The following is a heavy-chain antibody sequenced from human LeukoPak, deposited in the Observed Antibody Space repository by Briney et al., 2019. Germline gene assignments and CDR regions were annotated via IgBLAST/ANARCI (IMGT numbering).Heavy chain of an antibody. D-gene: IGHD4-17*01. CDR3: ARARYGDYYFDY. CDR2: INPNSGGT. V-gene: IGHV1-2*02. J-gene: IGHJ4*02. CDR1: GGTFSSYA. Sequence: ASVKVSCKASGGTFSSYAISWVRQAPGQGLEWMGWINPNSGGTNYAQKFQGRVTMTRDTSISTAYMELSRLRSDDTAVYYCARARYGDYYFDYWGQGTLVTVSS.